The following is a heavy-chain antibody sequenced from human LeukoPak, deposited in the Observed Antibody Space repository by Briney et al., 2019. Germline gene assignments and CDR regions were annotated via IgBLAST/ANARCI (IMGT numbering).Heavy chain of an antibody. D-gene: IGHD2-15*01. CDR1: GYSISSGYY. Sequence: SETLSLTCIVSGYSISSGYYWGWIRQPPGRGREGIGSIYHSGTTYYNPSLKSRVTISVDTSKNQFSLKLSSVTAADTAVYYCARGVVVAAYYFDSWGQGTLVTVSS. V-gene: IGHV4-38-2*02. J-gene: IGHJ4*02. CDR2: IYHSGTT. CDR3: ARGVVVAAYYFDS.